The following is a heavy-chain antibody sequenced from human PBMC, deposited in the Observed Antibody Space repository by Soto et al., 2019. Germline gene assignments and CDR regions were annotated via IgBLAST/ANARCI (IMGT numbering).Heavy chain of an antibody. CDR1: GFTCSSYA. Sequence: GGSLRLSCAASGFTCSSYAMHWVRQAPGKGLEWVAVISYDGSNKYYADSVKGRFTISRDNSKNTLSLHMYSLRAEDTAVYYCAREVSAPGHYFDYWGLGTLVTVSS. J-gene: IGHJ4*02. V-gene: IGHV3-30-3*01. CDR2: ISYDGSNK. CDR3: AREVSAPGHYFDY. D-gene: IGHD6-13*01.